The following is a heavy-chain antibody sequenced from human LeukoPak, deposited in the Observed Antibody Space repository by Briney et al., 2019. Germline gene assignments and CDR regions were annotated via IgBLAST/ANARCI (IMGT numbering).Heavy chain of an antibody. D-gene: IGHD3-10*01. CDR3: ARDLQVLLWFGESGY. CDR2: INPNSGGT. V-gene: IGHV1-2*02. Sequence: ASVKVSCKASGYTFTGYYMHWVRQAPGQGLEWMGWINPNSGGTNYAQKFQGRVTMTRDTSISTAYMELSRLRSDDTAVYHCARDLQVLLWFGESGYWGQGTLVTVSS. J-gene: IGHJ4*02. CDR1: GYTFTGYY.